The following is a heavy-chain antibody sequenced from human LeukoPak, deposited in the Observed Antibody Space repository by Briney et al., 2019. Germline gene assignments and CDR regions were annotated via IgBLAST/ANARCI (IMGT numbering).Heavy chain of an antibody. J-gene: IGHJ4*02. D-gene: IGHD6-13*01. V-gene: IGHV4-39*01. CDR3: ARHREAAAFSGFDY. CDR1: GDSISSGSQY. Sequence: SETLPLTCTVAGDSISSGSQYWGWIRLPPGNGLEWIGSIFYSGRTYYTPSLKSRVTISVDSSKNQFSLKLSSVTAADTAVYYCARHREAAAFSGFDYWGQGTLVTVSS. CDR2: IFYSGRT.